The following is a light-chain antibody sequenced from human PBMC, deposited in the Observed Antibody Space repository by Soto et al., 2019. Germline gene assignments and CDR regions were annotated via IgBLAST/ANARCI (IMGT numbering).Light chain of an antibody. CDR3: SSYTSSSTPCV. CDR1: SSDVGDYNY. Sequence: QSALTQPASVSGSPGQSITISCTGTSSDVGDYNYVSWYQQHPGKAPKLMIYDVSNRPSGVSNRFSGSKSGNTASLTISGLQAEDEADYYCSSYTSSSTPCVFGPGTKLTVL. V-gene: IGLV2-14*01. CDR2: DVS. J-gene: IGLJ1*01.